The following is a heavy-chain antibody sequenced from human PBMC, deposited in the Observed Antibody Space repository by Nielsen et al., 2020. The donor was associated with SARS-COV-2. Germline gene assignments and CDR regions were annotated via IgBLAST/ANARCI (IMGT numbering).Heavy chain of an antibody. CDR3: AREGGFTAPIDY. Sequence: GESLKISCAASGFTFSDYYMSWIRQAPGKGLEWVSYISSSSSYTNYADSVKGRFTISRGNAKNSLYLQMNSLRAEDTAVYYCAREGGFTAPIDYWGQGTLVTVSS. CDR1: GFTFSDYY. D-gene: IGHD5-12*01. CDR2: ISSSSSYT. V-gene: IGHV3-11*05. J-gene: IGHJ4*02.